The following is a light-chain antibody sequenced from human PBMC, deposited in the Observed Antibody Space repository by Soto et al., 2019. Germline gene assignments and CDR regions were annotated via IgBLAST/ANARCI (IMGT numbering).Light chain of an antibody. V-gene: IGLV1-40*01. CDR3: QSYDTTLSGSRV. Sequence: QSVLTQSPSVSGAPGQRVIISCTGSSSNIGAGYDVHWYQQLPGTAPKLLIYGDSNRPSGVPDRFSGSKSGTSASLAITGLQAEDEADYYCQSYDTTLSGSRVFGRGTKLTVL. CDR2: GDS. J-gene: IGLJ2*01. CDR1: SSNIGAGYD.